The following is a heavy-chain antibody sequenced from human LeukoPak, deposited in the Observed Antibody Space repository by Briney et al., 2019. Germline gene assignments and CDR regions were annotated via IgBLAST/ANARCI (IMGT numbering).Heavy chain of an antibody. J-gene: IGHJ6*03. CDR1: GGTFSSYA. CDR2: ISAYNGNT. D-gene: IGHD2-2*01. Sequence: ASVKVSCKASGGTFSSYAISWVRQAPGQGLEWMGWISAYNGNTNYAQKLQGRVTMTTDTSTSTAYMELRSLRSDDTAVYYCARDGPDIVVVPAAPYYYMDVWGKGTTVTVSS. CDR3: ARDGPDIVVVPAAPYYYMDV. V-gene: IGHV1-18*01.